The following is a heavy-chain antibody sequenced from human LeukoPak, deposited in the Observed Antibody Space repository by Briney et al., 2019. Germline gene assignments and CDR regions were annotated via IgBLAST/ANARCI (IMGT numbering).Heavy chain of an antibody. CDR1: GYTFTSYD. J-gene: IGHJ4*02. CDR2: VNPNSGNS. Sequence: ASVKVSCKASGYTFTSYDINWVRQAPGQGLEWMGWVNPNSGNSGYAQKFQGRVTMTRDTSISTAYMELINLRPDDTAVYYCARGTPYCSSASCYNYWGQGSLVTVSS. V-gene: IGHV1-8*01. CDR3: ARGTPYCSSASCYNY. D-gene: IGHD2-2*02.